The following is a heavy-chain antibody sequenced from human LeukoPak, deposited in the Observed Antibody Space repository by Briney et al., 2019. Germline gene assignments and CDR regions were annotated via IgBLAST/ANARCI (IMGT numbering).Heavy chain of an antibody. CDR3: ARVDWYFDL. CDR1: GGSISSYY. CDR2: IYYSGST. Sequence: PSETLSLTCTVSGGSISSYYWSWIRQPPGKGLEWIGDIYYSGSTNYNPSLKSRVTISVDTSKNQFSLKLSSVTAADTAVYYCARVDWYFDLWGRGTLVTVSS. V-gene: IGHV4-59*01. J-gene: IGHJ2*01.